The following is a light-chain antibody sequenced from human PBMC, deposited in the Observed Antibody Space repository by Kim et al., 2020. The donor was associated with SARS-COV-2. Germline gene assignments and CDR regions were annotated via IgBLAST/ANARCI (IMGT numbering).Light chain of an antibody. CDR3: QAWDSSTVV. CDR2: QDS. Sequence: SYELTQPPSVSVSPGQTASITCSGDKWGGKYACWYQQKPGQYPVLVIYQDSKRPSGMPERFSGSNSGNTATLTISGTQAKDEADYYCQAWDSSTVV. V-gene: IGLV3-1*01. CDR1: KWGGKY. J-gene: IGLJ2*01.